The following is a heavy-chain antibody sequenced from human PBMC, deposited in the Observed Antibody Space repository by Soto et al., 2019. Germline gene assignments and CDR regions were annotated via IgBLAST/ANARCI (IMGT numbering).Heavy chain of an antibody. J-gene: IGHJ4*02. Sequence: VQLVESGGGVVQPGTSLRLSCVASGFTFSSYSMNWVRQAPGKGLEWVSYISSSSSTIYYADSVKGRFTISRDNAKNSLYLQMNSLRDEDTAVYYCARVRNGWELYFDYWGQGTLVTVSS. CDR2: ISSSSSTI. D-gene: IGHD1-26*01. CDR3: ARVRNGWELYFDY. V-gene: IGHV3-48*02. CDR1: GFTFSSYS.